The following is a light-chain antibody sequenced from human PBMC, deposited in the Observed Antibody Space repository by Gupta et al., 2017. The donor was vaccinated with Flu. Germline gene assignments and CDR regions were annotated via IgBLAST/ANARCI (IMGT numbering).Light chain of an antibody. CDR2: GES. J-gene: IGKJ1*01. Sequence: SVSPGERATLSCRASQRVSTNLAWYQQKHGQAPRRLIYGESRRATDNPARFSGSGYGRAFTLTISGLHSEECAAYYSLQYHRLPQRAPWTFGQGTKVEIK. CDR3: LQYHRLPQRAPWT. CDR1: QRVSTN. V-gene: IGKV3D-15*01.